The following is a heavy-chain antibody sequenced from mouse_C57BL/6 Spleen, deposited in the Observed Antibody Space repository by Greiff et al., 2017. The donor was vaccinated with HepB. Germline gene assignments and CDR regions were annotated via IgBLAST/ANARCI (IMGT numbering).Heavy chain of an antibody. J-gene: IGHJ3*01. CDR1: GYSFSSYW. Sequence: QVQLKESGAELVKPGASVKISCKASGYSFSSYWMNWVKQRPGKGLEWIGQIYPGDGDTNYNGKFKGKATLTADKSSSTAYMQLSSLTSEDSAVYFCARGGYYGPLAYWGQGTLVTVSA. V-gene: IGHV1-80*01. D-gene: IGHD1-1*01. CDR3: ARGGYYGPLAY. CDR2: IYPGDGDT.